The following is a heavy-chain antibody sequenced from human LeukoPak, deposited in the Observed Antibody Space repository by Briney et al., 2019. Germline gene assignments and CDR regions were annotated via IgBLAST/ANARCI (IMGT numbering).Heavy chain of an antibody. D-gene: IGHD6-13*01. CDR1: GLTFGRYA. V-gene: IGHV3-23*01. CDR2: ISGSAAGT. Sequence: GGSLRLSCAASGLTFGRYAMNWVRQASGKGLEWVSAISGSAAGTYYADSVKGRFTISRDNSKNTLYLQMSSLRAEDTAAYYCAKVNNIAVAGTLDYWGQGTLVTVSS. J-gene: IGHJ4*02. CDR3: AKVNNIAVAGTLDY.